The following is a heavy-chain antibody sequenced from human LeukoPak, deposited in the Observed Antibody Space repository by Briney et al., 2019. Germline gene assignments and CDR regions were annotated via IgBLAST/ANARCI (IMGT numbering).Heavy chain of an antibody. CDR3: AKDLSRIMITFGGVTD. V-gene: IGHV3-30*04. CDR1: GFTFSSYA. Sequence: GGSLRLSCAASGFTFSSYALHWVRQAPGKGLEWVALISYDGSNKYYADSVKGRFTISRDNSKNTLYLQMNSLRAEDTAVYYCAKDLSRIMITFGGVTDWGQGTLVTVSS. D-gene: IGHD3-16*01. CDR2: ISYDGSNK. J-gene: IGHJ4*02.